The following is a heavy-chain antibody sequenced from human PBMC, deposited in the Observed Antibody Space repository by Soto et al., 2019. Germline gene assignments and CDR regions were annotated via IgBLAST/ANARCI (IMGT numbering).Heavy chain of an antibody. D-gene: IGHD4-17*01. V-gene: IGHV3-11*01. CDR2: ISSSGSTI. CDR3: ARGRASVTTPFDY. J-gene: IGHJ4*02. Sequence: QVQLVESGGGLVKPGGSLRLSCAASGFAFSDPYMSWIRQAPGKGLEWISYISSSGSTIYYADSMKGRFTISRDNAKKSLYLQMDSLTADYTAVYYCARGRASVTTPFDYWGQGTQVTVSS. CDR1: GFAFSDPY.